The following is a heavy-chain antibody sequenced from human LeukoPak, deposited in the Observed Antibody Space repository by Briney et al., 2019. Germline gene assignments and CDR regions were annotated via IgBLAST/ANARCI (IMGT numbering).Heavy chain of an antibody. CDR2: IYPGDSDA. J-gene: IGHJ3*02. CDR1: GYSFSNYW. CDR3: ARHSADRGVVGATYGTFEI. Sequence: GESLKISCKASGYSFSNYWIGWVRQVPGNGLEWMGIIYPGDSDATHSPSFQGQVTISADKSLSTAYLQWSSLKASDTATYYCARHSADRGVVGATYGTFEIWGQGTMVTVSP. D-gene: IGHD2-15*01. V-gene: IGHV5-51*01.